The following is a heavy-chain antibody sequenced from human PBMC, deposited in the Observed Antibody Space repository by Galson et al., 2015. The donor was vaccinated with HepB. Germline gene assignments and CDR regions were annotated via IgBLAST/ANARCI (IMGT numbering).Heavy chain of an antibody. J-gene: IGHJ4*02. V-gene: IGHV3-23*01. CDR3: ARGSSDWYGIDY. CDR2: ISGSGGTT. CDR1: GFTFTNYA. Sequence: SLRLSCAASGFTFTNYAMTWVRQAPGKGLEWVSSISGSGGTTYYAGSVKGRFTISRDNAKNTLFLQMNSLSADDTAVYYCARGSSDWYGIDYWGQGILVTVSS. D-gene: IGHD6-19*01.